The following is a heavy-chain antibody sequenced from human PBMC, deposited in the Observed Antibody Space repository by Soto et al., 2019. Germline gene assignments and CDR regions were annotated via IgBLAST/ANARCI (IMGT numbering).Heavy chain of an antibody. CDR1: GYTFTSYY. J-gene: IGHJ4*02. Sequence: GASVKVSCKASGYTFTSYYMHWVRQAPGQGLEWMGIINPSGGSTSYAQKFQGRVTMTRDTSTSTVYMELSSLRSEDTAVYYRARDYSKNPFDYWGQGTLVTVSS. CDR3: ARDYSKNPFDY. D-gene: IGHD4-4*01. CDR2: INPSGGST. V-gene: IGHV1-46*03.